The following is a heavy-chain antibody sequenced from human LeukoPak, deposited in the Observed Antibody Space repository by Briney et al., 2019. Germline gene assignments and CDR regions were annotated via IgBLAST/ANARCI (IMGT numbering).Heavy chain of an antibody. CDR1: GGTFSSYT. J-gene: IGHJ5*02. D-gene: IGHD2-2*01. CDR2: IIPILGIA. CDR3: ARDPPSGYCSSTSCSP. Sequence: SVKVSCKASGGTFSSYTISWVRQAPGQGLEWMGRIIPILGIANYAQKFQGRVTITVDKSTSTAYMELSSLRSEDTAVYYCARDPPSGYCSSTSCSPWGQGTLVTVSS. V-gene: IGHV1-69*04.